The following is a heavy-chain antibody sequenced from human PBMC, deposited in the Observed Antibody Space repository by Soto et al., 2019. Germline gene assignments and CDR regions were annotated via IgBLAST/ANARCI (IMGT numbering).Heavy chain of an antibody. D-gene: IGHD2-15*01. CDR3: ARESFCSAGTCRHAFGI. CDR2: IYHSGST. CDR1: VVSISSGGYS. J-gene: IGHJ3*02. V-gene: IGHV4-30-2*01. Sequence: SETVSLTCAVSVVSISSGGYSWSWIRQPPGKGLEWIGYIYHSGSTYYNPSLKSRVTISVDRSKNQFSLKLSSVTAADTAVYYCARESFCSAGTCRHAFGIWGLGTMVTVS.